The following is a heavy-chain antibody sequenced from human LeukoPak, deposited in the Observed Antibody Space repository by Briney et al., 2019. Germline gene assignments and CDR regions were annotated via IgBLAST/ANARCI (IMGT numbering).Heavy chain of an antibody. D-gene: IGHD3-10*02. CDR1: GFTFTNYW. J-gene: IGHJ6*04. V-gene: IGHV3-7*01. Sequence: GGSLRLSCVVSGFTFTNYWMGWVRQAPGKGLEWVGNIKPDGSDKYYMDSMKGRFTISRDNAKNSLYLQMNSLRAEDTAVYYCAELGITMIGGVWGKGTTVTISS. CDR2: IKPDGSDK. CDR3: AELGITMIGGV.